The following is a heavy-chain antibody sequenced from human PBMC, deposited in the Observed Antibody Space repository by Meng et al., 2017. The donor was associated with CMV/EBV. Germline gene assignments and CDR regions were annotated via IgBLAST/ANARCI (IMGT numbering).Heavy chain of an antibody. CDR1: VGSFIGYY. J-gene: IGHJ5*02. CDR2: INHSGST. Sequence: VQQPPGDPGLLKPSQTLSLPCAVYVGSFIGYYWSWIRQPPGKGLEWIGEINHSGSTNYNPSLKSRVTISVDTSKNQFSLKLSSVTAADTAVYYCARGGNWFDPWGQGTLVTVSS. CDR3: ARGGNWFDP. V-gene: IGHV4-34*01.